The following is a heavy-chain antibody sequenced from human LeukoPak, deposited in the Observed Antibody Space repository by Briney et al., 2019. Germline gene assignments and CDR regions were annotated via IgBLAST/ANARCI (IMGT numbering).Heavy chain of an antibody. D-gene: IGHD2-2*01. Sequence: SETLSLTCAVYGWSFSGYYWSWIRQPPGKGLEWIAAINDSGSTNYNPSLKSRVTKSVDTSKNQFSLKLSSVTAAETTVYYCAKRKYWSSTSCHYFDYWGQGTLVTVSA. CDR1: GWSFSGYY. CDR3: AKRKYWSSTSCHYFDY. J-gene: IGHJ4*02. V-gene: IGHV4-34*01. CDR2: INDSGST.